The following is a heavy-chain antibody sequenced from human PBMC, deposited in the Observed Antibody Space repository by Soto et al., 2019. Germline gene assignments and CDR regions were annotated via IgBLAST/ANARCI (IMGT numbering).Heavy chain of an antibody. D-gene: IGHD1-7*01. CDR1: GYSISSGYY. Sequence: KPSETLSLTCAVSGYSISSGYYWGWIRQPPGKGLEWIGSIYHSGSTYYNPSLKSRVTISVDTSKNQFSLKLSSVTAADTAVYYCARVPRITGTTFDYWGQGTLVTVSS. CDR3: ARVPRITGTTFDY. CDR2: IYHSGST. J-gene: IGHJ4*02. V-gene: IGHV4-38-2*01.